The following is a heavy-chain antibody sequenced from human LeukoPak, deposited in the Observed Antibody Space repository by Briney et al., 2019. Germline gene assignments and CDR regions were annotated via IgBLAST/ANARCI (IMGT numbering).Heavy chain of an antibody. CDR2: INNDGSGT. V-gene: IGHV3-74*01. J-gene: IGHJ4*02. CDR1: GFTFSNYW. CDR3: AKDLGPQRGLLFDY. D-gene: IGHD1-26*01. Sequence: GGSLRLSCAASGFTFSNYWMHWVRQVPRKGLVWVSRINNDGSGTSYADSVKGRFTMSRDNSKNTLYLQMNSLRAEDTAVYYCAKDLGPQRGLLFDYWGQGTLVTVSS.